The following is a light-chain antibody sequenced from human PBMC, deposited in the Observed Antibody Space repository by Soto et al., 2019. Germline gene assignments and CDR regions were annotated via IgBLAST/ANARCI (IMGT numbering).Light chain of an antibody. V-gene: IGKV1-39*01. J-gene: IGKJ1*01. CDR3: QQSYSTPRT. Sequence: EIQMTQSPSYLSESVGDRVTISCRASQSISSYLNWYQQKLGKAPKVLMYAASSLQSGVPSRFSGSGSGTDFTLTISSLQPEDFATYYCQQSYSTPRTFGQGTKVEIK. CDR2: AAS. CDR1: QSISSY.